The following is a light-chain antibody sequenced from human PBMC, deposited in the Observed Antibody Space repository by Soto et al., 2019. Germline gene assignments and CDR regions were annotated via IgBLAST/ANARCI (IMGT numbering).Light chain of an antibody. J-gene: IGLJ1*01. V-gene: IGLV1-47*01. CDR2: KNN. Sequence: QSVLAQPPSASGTPGQRVTISCSGSGSNIGNQYVHLYQHLPGTAPKLLIHKNNQRPSGVPDRFSGSKSGTSASLAISGLRSEDEADYYCVPWDESLSGHVFGTGTKLTVL. CDR3: VPWDESLSGHV. CDR1: GSNIGNQY.